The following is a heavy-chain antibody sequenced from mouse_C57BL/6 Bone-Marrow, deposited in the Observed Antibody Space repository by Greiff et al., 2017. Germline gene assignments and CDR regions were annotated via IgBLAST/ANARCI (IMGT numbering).Heavy chain of an antibody. Sequence: VQLQESGAELARPGASVKLSCKASGYTFTSYGISWVKQRTGQGLEWIGEIYPRSGNTYYNEKFKGKATLTADKSSSTAYMELRSLTSEDSAGYFCARPGYLFAYWGQGTLVTVSA. D-gene: IGHD2-2*01. CDR2: IYPRSGNT. CDR3: ARPGYLFAY. CDR1: GYTFTSYG. V-gene: IGHV1-81*01. J-gene: IGHJ3*01.